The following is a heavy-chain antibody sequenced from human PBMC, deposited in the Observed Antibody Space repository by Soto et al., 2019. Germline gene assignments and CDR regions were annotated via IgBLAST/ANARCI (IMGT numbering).Heavy chain of an antibody. CDR3: ARSQGGSSSLDIYYYYYYGMDV. Sequence: QVPLVQSGAEVKKPGSSVKVSCKAPGGTFSTYAISWVRQAPGQGLEWMGGVIPIFGTPKYAQKFQGRVTITADESTSTGYMELRSLRSGDTAVYYCARSQGGSSSLDIYYYYYYGMDVWGQGTTVTVSS. CDR2: VIPIFGTP. V-gene: IGHV1-69*01. CDR1: GGTFSTYA. D-gene: IGHD2-15*01. J-gene: IGHJ6*02.